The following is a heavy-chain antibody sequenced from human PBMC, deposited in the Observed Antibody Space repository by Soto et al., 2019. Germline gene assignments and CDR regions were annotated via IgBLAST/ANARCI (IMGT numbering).Heavy chain of an antibody. V-gene: IGHV1-69*13. Sequence: ASVKVSCKASGGTFSSYAISWVRQAPGQGLEWMGGIIPIFGTANYAQKFQGRVTITADESTSTAYMELNSLRAEDTAVYYCAKVLTLTDHYWYGMDVWGPGTTVTVSS. J-gene: IGHJ6*02. CDR1: GGTFSSYA. CDR3: AKVLTLTDHYWYGMDV. D-gene: IGHD4-17*01. CDR2: IIPIFGTA.